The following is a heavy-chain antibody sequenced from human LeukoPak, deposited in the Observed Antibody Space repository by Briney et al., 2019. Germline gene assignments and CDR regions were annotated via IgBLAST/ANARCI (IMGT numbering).Heavy chain of an antibody. CDR1: GLTFRSYW. Sequence: PGGSLRLSCAASGLTFRSYWMYWVRQAPGKGLVWVSRINTDGSSTTYADSVKGRFTIFRDNSKNTLYLQMNSLRADDTAVYYCAKERQLEPFDCWGQGTLVTVSS. V-gene: IGHV3-74*03. J-gene: IGHJ4*02. CDR2: INTDGSST. D-gene: IGHD1-1*01. CDR3: AKERQLEPFDC.